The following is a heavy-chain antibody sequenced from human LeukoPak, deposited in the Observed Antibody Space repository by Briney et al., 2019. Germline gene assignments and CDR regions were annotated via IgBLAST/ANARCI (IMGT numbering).Heavy chain of an antibody. CDR3: AREKAAAGFLWEY. Sequence: GGSLRLSCAASGFTVSRKYMSWVRQAPGKGLEWVSVIYSGGSTYYADSVKGRFTISRDNSKNTLYLQMNSLRAEDTAVYYCAREKAAAGFLWEYWGQGTLVTVSS. CDR1: GFTVSRKY. D-gene: IGHD6-13*01. CDR2: IYSGGST. V-gene: IGHV3-66*01. J-gene: IGHJ4*02.